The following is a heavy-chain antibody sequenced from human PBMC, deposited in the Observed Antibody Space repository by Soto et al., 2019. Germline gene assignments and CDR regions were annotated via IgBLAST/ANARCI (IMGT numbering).Heavy chain of an antibody. CDR2: ISYDGSNK. D-gene: IGHD6-6*01. Sequence: GGSLRLSCAASGFTFSSYGMHWVRQAPGKGLEWVAVISYDGSNKYYADSVKGRFTISRDNSKNTLYLQMNSLRAEDTAGYYCAKTGADEYSSSSVGFDYWGQGTLVTVSS. CDR1: GFTFSSYG. V-gene: IGHV3-30*18. J-gene: IGHJ4*02. CDR3: AKTGADEYSSSSVGFDY.